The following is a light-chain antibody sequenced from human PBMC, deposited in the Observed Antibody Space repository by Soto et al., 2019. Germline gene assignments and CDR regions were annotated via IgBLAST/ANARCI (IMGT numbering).Light chain of an antibody. V-gene: IGKV4-1*01. J-gene: IGKJ1*01. CDR3: QQCYRSHRT. CDR2: WAS. Sequence: DIVMTQSPDSLAVSLGERATINCKSSQSVLYSATNKNKLAWYQQKQGQPPKLLIYWASTRESGVPGRFSGTGSGRDWTRTVSSLQAEGVAVYSCQQCYRSHRTVG. CDR1: QSVLYSATNKNK.